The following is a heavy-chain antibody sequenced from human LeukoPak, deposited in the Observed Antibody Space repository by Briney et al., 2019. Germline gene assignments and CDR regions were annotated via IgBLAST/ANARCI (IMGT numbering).Heavy chain of an antibody. CDR3: AKGGPWLFDYYYYMDV. Sequence: GGSLRLSCAASGFTFSSYGMHWVRQAPGKGLEWVAVISYDGSNKYYADSVKGRFTISRDNSKNTLYLQMNSLRAEDTAVYYCAKGGPWLFDYYYYMDVWGKGTTVTVSS. J-gene: IGHJ6*03. V-gene: IGHV3-30*18. CDR1: GFTFSSYG. CDR2: ISYDGSNK. D-gene: IGHD5-12*01.